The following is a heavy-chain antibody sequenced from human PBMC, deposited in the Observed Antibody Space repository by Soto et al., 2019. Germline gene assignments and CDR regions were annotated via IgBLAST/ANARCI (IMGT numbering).Heavy chain of an antibody. CDR2: INAGNGNT. Sequence: ASVKVSCKASGYTFTSYAMHWVRQAPGQRHEWMGWINAGNGNTKYSQKFQGRVTITRDTSASTAYKELSSLRSEETAVYDCECDRGYYDGSVYYPDYWGQGTLVTVS. V-gene: IGHV1-3*01. CDR1: GYTFTSYA. J-gene: IGHJ4*02. D-gene: IGHD3-22*01. CDR3: ECDRGYYDGSVYYPDY.